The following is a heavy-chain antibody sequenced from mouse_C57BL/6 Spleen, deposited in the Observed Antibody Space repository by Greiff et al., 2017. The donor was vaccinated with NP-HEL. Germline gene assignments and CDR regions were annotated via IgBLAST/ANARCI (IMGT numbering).Heavy chain of an antibody. CDR2: ISSGGDYI. Sequence: EVKLMESGEGLVKPGGSLKLSCAASGFTFSSYAMSWVRQTPEKRLEWVAYISSGGDYIYYADTVKGRFTISRDNARNTLYLQMSSLKSEDTAMYYCTRGGDYYYGSSYHWYFDVWGTGTTVTVSS. D-gene: IGHD1-1*01. J-gene: IGHJ1*03. V-gene: IGHV5-9-1*02. CDR3: TRGGDYYYGSSYHWYFDV. CDR1: GFTFSSYA.